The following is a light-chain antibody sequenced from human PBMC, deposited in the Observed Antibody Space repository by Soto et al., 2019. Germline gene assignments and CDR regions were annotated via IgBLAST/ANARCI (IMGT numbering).Light chain of an antibody. J-gene: IGLJ1*01. Sequence: QSVLTQPASVSGSPGQSITISCTGSSTDVGAYNYVSWYQQYPGQAPNLLIYEVSRRPSGFSHRFSGSKSVNTASLTISGLQAEDEAHYYCNSYTTMNTYVFGTGTKAPS. CDR1: STDVGAYNY. V-gene: IGLV2-14*01. CDR2: EVS. CDR3: NSYTTMNTYV.